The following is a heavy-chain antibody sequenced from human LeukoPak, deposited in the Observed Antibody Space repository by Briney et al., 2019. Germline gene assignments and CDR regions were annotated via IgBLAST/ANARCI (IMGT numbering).Heavy chain of an antibody. V-gene: IGHV1-2*02. CDR1: GYTFTGYY. D-gene: IGHD4-23*01. J-gene: IGHJ5*02. CDR3: ARGPSPIGVVTVGWFDP. CDR2: INPNSGGT. Sequence: ASVKVSCKASGYTFTGYYMHWVRQAPGQGPEWMGWINPNSGGTNYAQKFQGRVTMTRDTSISTAYMELSRLRSDDTAVYYCARGPSPIGVVTVGWFDPWGQGTLVTVSS.